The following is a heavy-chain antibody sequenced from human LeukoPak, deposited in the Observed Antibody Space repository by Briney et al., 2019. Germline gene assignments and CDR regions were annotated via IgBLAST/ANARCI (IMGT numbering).Heavy chain of an antibody. CDR3: ARDLPPFGGVIV. D-gene: IGHD3-16*02. V-gene: IGHV4-59*01. Sequence: SETLSLTCTVSGGSISSYYWSWIRQPPGKGLEWIGYIYYSGSTNYNPSLKSRVTISVDTSKNQFSLKLSSVTAADTAVYYCARDLPPFGGVIVWGQGTLVTVSS. CDR1: GGSISSYY. CDR2: IYYSGST. J-gene: IGHJ4*02.